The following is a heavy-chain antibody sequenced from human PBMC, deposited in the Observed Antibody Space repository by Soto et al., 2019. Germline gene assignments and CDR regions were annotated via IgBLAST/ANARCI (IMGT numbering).Heavy chain of an antibody. CDR3: ARDGGSHGPSYFDS. V-gene: IGHV3-33*01. J-gene: IGHJ4*02. D-gene: IGHD3-16*01. CDR1: GSTFSNYA. Sequence: VQLVESGGGVVQPGMSLRLSCAASGSTFSNYAMHWVRQAPGKGPEWVAVIWYDGSNKYYGESVKGRFSISRDNSKNTLYLDITSLRTEDTAVYYCARDGGSHGPSYFDSWGQGSLVIVSS. CDR2: IWYDGSNK.